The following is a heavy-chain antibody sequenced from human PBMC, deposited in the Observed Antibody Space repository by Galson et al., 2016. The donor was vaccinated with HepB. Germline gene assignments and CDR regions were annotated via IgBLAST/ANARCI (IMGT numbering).Heavy chain of an antibody. CDR1: GFDLSRAD. V-gene: IGHV3-30*03. Sequence: SLRLSCAVSGFDLSRADMHWVRQTPTKGLEWLTLISGDGGPKSYAESVRGRFSISKDISRNTVSLLMNSLRVDDTALDYCVREGRGPRMRRHFDAWGQGTLGSVSS. CDR3: VREGRGPRMRRHFDA. J-gene: IGHJ4*02. D-gene: IGHD3-10*01. CDR2: ISGDGGPK.